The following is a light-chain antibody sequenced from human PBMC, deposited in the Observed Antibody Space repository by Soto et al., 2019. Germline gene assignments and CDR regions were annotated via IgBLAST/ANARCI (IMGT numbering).Light chain of an antibody. J-gene: IGKJ1*01. CDR1: QSINTW. V-gene: IGKV1-5*03. Sequence: DIQMTQSPSTLSVSVGDRVTITCRASQSINTWLAWYQLKPGRAPKLLIYKASTLEGGVPSRFSGSGSGTEFTLTISSLQPDDFATYYCQQYQTYSQFGQGTKVEVK. CDR2: KAS. CDR3: QQYQTYSQ.